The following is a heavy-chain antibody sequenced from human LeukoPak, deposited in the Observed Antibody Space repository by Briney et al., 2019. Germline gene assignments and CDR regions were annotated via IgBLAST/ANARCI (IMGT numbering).Heavy chain of an antibody. CDR2: MSSNGGST. D-gene: IGHD2-2*03. CDR1: GFTFSSYA. Sequence: WGSLRLSCSASGFTFSSYAMHWVRQAPGKGLEYVSAMSSNGGSTYYADSVKGRFTISRDNSKNTLYLQMSSLRAEDTAVYYCVKTGYCSSTSCIGTFDIWGQGTMVTVVS. J-gene: IGHJ3*02. CDR3: VKTGYCSSTSCIGTFDI. V-gene: IGHV3-64D*06.